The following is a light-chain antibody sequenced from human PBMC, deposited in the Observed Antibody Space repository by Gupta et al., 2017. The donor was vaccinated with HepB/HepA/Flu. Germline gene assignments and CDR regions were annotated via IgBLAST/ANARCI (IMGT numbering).Light chain of an antibody. Sequence: DTQLTPSPSSAFASVGDRVIIPCRASQDINNHLAWFQQKPGEAPKSLIYAASSLKSGVPARCSGSASGTEFTLTISSLQPEDFGTYYCQQYNNYPRTFGQGTQVEIK. J-gene: IGKJ1*01. CDR2: AAS. V-gene: IGKV1-16*01. CDR3: QQYNNYPRT. CDR1: QDINNH.